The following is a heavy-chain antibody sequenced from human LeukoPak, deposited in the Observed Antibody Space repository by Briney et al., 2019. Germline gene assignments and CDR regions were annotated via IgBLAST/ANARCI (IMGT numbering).Heavy chain of an antibody. CDR2: IYYSGST. CDR1: GGSISSYY. V-gene: IGHV4-59*01. CDR3: ARASPGFSRIPYYYYYYYMDV. Sequence: SENLSLTCTVSGGSISSYYWSWIRQPPGKGLEWIGYIYYSGSTNYNPSLKSRVTISVDTSKNQFSLKLSSVTAADTAVYYCARASPGFSRIPYYYYYYYMDVWGKGTTVTVSS. J-gene: IGHJ6*03. D-gene: IGHD2-15*01.